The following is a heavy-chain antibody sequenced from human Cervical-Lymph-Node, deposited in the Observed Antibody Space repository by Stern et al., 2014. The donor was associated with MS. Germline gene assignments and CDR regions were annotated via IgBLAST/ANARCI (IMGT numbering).Heavy chain of an antibody. V-gene: IGHV3-9*01. CDR2: ISWNSGSI. Sequence: EVQLVESGGGLVQPGRSLRLSCAASGFSFDDYAMHWVRQAPGKGLEWVSGISWNSGSIGYADSVKGRFTISRDNAKNSLYLQMNSLRAEDTALYYCAKDPYGDLGWNWFDPWGQGTLVTVSS. D-gene: IGHD4-17*01. CDR3: AKDPYGDLGWNWFDP. J-gene: IGHJ5*02. CDR1: GFSFDDYA.